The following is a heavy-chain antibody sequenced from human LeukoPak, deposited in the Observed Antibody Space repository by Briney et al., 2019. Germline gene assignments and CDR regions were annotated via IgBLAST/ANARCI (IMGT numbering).Heavy chain of an antibody. D-gene: IGHD3-22*01. J-gene: IGHJ4*02. CDR3: ASQGDSNTYYSIDY. Sequence: GESLKISCKGSVYSFTSYWITWARQMPGKGLEWMGRIDPSDSFINYSPSFRGHVTISADKSISTAYLQWSSLKASDTAMYYCASQGDSNTYYSIDYWGQGTLVTVSS. CDR2: IDPSDSFI. V-gene: IGHV5-10-1*01. CDR1: VYSFTSYW.